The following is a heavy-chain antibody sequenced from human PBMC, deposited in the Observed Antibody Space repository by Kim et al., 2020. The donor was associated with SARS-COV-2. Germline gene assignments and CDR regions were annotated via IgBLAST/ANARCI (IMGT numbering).Heavy chain of an antibody. J-gene: IGHJ4*02. CDR2: IYYSGST. CDR1: GGSISSGGYY. D-gene: IGHD6-19*01. CDR3: ARMSSGWSLHFDY. V-gene: IGHV4-31*03. Sequence: SETLSLTCTVSGGSISSGGYYWSWIRQHPGKGLEWIGYIYYSGSTYYNPSLKSRVTISVDTSKNQFSLKLSSVTAADTAVYYCARMSSGWSLHFDYWGQGTLVTVSS.